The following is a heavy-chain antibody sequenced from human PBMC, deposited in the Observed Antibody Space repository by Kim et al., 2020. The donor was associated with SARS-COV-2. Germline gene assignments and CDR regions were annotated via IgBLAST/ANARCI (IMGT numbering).Heavy chain of an antibody. CDR3: ARDLSYYDFWSGYYNREGNWFDP. J-gene: IGHJ5*02. V-gene: IGHV3-33*01. CDR2: IWYDGSNK. D-gene: IGHD3-3*01. Sequence: GGSLRLSCAASGFTFSSYGMHWVRQAPGKGLEWVAVIWYDGSNKYYADSVKGRFTISRDNSKNTLYLQMNSLRAEDTAVYYCARDLSYYDFWSGYYNREGNWFDPWGQGTLVTVSS. CDR1: GFTFSSYG.